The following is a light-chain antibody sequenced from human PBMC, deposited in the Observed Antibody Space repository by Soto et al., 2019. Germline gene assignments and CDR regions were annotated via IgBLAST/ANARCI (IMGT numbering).Light chain of an antibody. CDR1: SSNIGAGYD. J-gene: IGLJ1*01. CDR2: GNS. V-gene: IGLV1-40*01. Sequence: QYALTQPHSVSGAPGQRVTISCTGSSSNIGAGYDVHWYQQLPGTAPKLLIYGNSNRPSGVPDRFSGSKSGTSASLAITGLQAEYEADYCCQSYDSSLSGCVFGTGTKVTVL. CDR3: QSYDSSLSGCV.